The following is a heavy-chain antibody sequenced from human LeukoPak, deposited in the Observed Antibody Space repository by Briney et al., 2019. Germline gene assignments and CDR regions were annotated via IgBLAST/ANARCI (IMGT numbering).Heavy chain of an antibody. V-gene: IGHV1-2*02. CDR3: ASDGDTYGYYYYGLDV. D-gene: IGHD5-18*01. CDR1: GYTFTGYY. J-gene: IGHJ6*02. CDR2: INPNSGGT. Sequence: GASVKVSCKASGYTFTGYYMHWVRQAPGQGLEWMGWINPNSGGTKYAQTFKGRVTMTRDTSISTAYMELSSLRSDDTAVYYCASDGDTYGYYYYGLDVWGQGTTVTVSS.